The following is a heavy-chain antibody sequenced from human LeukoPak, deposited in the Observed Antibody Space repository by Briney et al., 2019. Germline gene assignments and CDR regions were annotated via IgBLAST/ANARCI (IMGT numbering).Heavy chain of an antibody. V-gene: IGHV4-59*01. CDR3: ARVIAAAGYFDY. CDR1: GGSISSYY. CDR2: IYYSGST. D-gene: IGHD6-13*01. Sequence: PSETLSLTCTVSGGSISSYYWSWLRQPPGKGLEWIGYIYYSGSTNYDPSLKSRVTISVDTSKNQFSLKLSSVTAADTAVYYCARVIAAAGYFDYWGQGTLVTVSS. J-gene: IGHJ4*02.